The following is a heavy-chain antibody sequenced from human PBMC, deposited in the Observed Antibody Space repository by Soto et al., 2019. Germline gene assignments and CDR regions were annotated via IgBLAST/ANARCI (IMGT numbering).Heavy chain of an antibody. D-gene: IGHD2-15*01. J-gene: IGHJ6*03. CDR1: GGTFSSYA. CDR2: IIPIFGAA. CDR3: AKRDSFCGSCSWYFYYYMDV. V-gene: IGHV1-69*05. Sequence: ASVKVSRKASGGTFSSYAISWVRQAPGQGLEWMGGIIPIFGAATFSADSVKGRFTVSRDDSKNTLYLLMNSLRAEDTAVYYCAKRDSFCGSCSWYFYYYMDVWGRGTTVTVSS.